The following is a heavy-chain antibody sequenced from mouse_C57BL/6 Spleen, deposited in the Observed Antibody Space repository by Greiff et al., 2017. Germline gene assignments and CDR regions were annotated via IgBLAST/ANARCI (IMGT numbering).Heavy chain of an antibody. CDR1: GYTFTDYY. CDR2: INPNNGGT. CDR3: ARTSSVYFSHAMDD. D-gene: IGHD3-2*02. V-gene: IGHV1-26*01. J-gene: IGHJ4*01. Sequence: VQLQQSGPELVKPGASVKISCKASGYTFTDYYMNWVKQSHGKSLEWIGDINPNNGGTSYNQKFKGKATLTVDKSSSTAYMELRSLTSEDSAVYYCARTSSVYFSHAMDDWGQGTSVTVSS.